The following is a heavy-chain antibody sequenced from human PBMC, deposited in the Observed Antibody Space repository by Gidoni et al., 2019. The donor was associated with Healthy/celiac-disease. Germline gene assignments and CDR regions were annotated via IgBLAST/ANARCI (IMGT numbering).Heavy chain of an antibody. Sequence: EVQLLESGGGLVQPGGSLRLSCAASGFTLSSYAMSWVRQAPGKGLEWVSAISGSGGSTYYADSVKGRFTISRDNSKNTLYLQMNSLRAEDTAVYYCAKDGQLERRTADAFDIWGQGTMVTVSS. CDR2: ISGSGGST. D-gene: IGHD1-1*01. CDR3: AKDGQLERRTADAFDI. CDR1: GFTLSSYA. V-gene: IGHV3-23*01. J-gene: IGHJ3*02.